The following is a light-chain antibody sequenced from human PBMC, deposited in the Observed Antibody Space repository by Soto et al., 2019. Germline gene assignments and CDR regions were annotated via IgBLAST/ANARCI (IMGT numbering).Light chain of an antibody. Sequence: IVLTQSPGTLSLSPGERATLSCRASQSVGSDYLAWYQQRPGQAPRLLIYGASSRATGVPDRFSGSGSGTDFTLTISRLESEDFAVYYCQHYGTAFGQGTKVDIK. CDR1: QSVGSDY. J-gene: IGKJ1*01. CDR2: GAS. CDR3: QHYGTA. V-gene: IGKV3-20*01.